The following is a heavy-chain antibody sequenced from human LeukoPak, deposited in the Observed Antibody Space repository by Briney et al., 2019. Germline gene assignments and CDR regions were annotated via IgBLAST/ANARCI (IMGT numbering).Heavy chain of an antibody. J-gene: IGHJ4*02. V-gene: IGHV3-33*06. Sequence: PGRSLRLSCAASGFTFSSYGMHWVRQAPGKGLEWVALIRSDGSNKYYADSVKGRFTISRDISKNTLYLQMNSLRAEDTAVYYCAKDAIGQYRTYYFDHWGQGTLVPVSS. CDR2: IRSDGSNK. D-gene: IGHD1-1*01. CDR3: AKDAIGQYRTYYFDH. CDR1: GFTFSSYG.